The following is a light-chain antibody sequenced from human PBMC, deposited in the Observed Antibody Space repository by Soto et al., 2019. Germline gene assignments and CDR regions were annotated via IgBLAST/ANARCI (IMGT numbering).Light chain of an antibody. CDR1: SSDVGGYHY. CDR3: GSYTSSSTLLYV. Sequence: QSALTQPASVSGAPGQSITISCTGTSSDVGGYHYGSWYQQHPGKAPKLMIYDVSNRPSGGANRFSGSKSVNTASLTISGLQAEDEADYFCGSYTSSSTLLYVCGTGTTLTVL. V-gene: IGLV2-14*01. J-gene: IGLJ1*01. CDR2: DVS.